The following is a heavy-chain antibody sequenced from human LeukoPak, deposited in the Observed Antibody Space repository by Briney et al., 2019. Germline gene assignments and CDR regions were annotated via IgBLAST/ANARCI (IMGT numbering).Heavy chain of an antibody. Sequence: ASVKVSCKASGYTFTSYGISWVRQAPGQGLEWMGWISAYNGNTNYAQKLQGRVTMTTDTSTSTAYVELRSLRSDDTSVYYCVTYYYDSSGHHWGQGALVTVSS. CDR2: ISAYNGNT. D-gene: IGHD3-22*01. CDR3: VTYYYDSSGHH. CDR1: GYTFTSYG. V-gene: IGHV1-18*01. J-gene: IGHJ5*02.